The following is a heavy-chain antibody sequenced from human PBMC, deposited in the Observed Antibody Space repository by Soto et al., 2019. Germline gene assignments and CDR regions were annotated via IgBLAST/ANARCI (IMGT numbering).Heavy chain of an antibody. V-gene: IGHV4-61*01. Sequence: QVQLQESGPGLVKPSETLSLTCTVSGGSVSSGSYYWSWIRQPPGKGLEWIGYIYYSGSTNYNPSLTSGVTISVDTSKNQSSLKLSSVTAADTAVYYCARGIEGWYQGRYYYGMDVWGQGTTVTVSS. CDR1: GGSVSSGSYY. CDR2: IYYSGST. J-gene: IGHJ6*02. CDR3: ARGIEGWYQGRYYYGMDV. D-gene: IGHD6-19*01.